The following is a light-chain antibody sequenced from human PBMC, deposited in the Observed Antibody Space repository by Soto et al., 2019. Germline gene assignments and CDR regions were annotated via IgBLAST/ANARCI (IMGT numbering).Light chain of an antibody. J-gene: IGKJ1*01. CDR3: QHSSA. V-gene: IGKV3-20*01. CDR2: DIS. Sequence: EIVLTQSPGTLSLSPGERATLSCRTSQSIDTIYLAWYQQKPGQAPRLLMYDISTRATGIPDRFSGSGSGTDFSLTIGRLEPEDCAVYYCQHSSAFGQGTKVEIK. CDR1: QSIDTIY.